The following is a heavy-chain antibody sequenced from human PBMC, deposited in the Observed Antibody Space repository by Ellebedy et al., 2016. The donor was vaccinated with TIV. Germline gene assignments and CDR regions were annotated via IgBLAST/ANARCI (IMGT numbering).Heavy chain of an antibody. CDR2: ISSSSSYI. D-gene: IGHD5-12*01. V-gene: IGHV3-21*01. CDR3: AREGGYSGYENFDY. J-gene: IGHJ4*02. CDR1: GFTFSSYS. Sequence: PGGSLRLSCAASGFTFSSYSMNWVRQAPGKGLEWVSSISSSSSYIYYADSVKGRFTISRDNAKNSLYLQINSLRAEDTAVYYCAREGGYSGYENFDYWGQGTLVTVSS.